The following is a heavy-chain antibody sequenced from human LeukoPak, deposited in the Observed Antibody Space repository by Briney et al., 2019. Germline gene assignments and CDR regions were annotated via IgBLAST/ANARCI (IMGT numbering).Heavy chain of an antibody. J-gene: IGHJ6*03. CDR1: GFTFSDYY. Sequence: GGSLRLSCAASGFTFSDYYMSWIRQAPGKGLEWVSYISSSGSTIYYADSVKGRFTISRDNAKNSLYLQMISLRAEDTAVYYCARRKKAARLYYYYMDVWGKGTTVTVSS. V-gene: IGHV3-11*04. CDR2: ISSSGSTI. CDR3: ARRKKAARLYYYYMDV. D-gene: IGHD6-6*01.